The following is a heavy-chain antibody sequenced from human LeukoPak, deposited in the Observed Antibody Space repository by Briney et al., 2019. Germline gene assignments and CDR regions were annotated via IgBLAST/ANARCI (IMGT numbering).Heavy chain of an antibody. V-gene: IGHV3-21*01. J-gene: IGHJ2*01. CDR3: ARAGYSSSWYSRYFDL. D-gene: IGHD6-13*01. CDR1: GFTFSSYS. Sequence: KSGGSLRLSCAASGFTFSSYSMNWVRQAPGKGLEWVSSITSSSSYIYYADSVKGRFTISRDNAKNSLYLQMNSLRAGDTAVYYCARAGYSSSWYSRYFDLWGRGTLVTVSS. CDR2: ITSSSSYI.